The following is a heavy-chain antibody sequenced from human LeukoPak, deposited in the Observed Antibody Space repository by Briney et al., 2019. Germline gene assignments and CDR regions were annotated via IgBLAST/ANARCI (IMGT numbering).Heavy chain of an antibody. J-gene: IGHJ4*02. V-gene: IGHV3-30*02. CDR2: MRYNGANK. D-gene: IGHD3-22*01. Sequence: GGSLRLSCAASGFNFSSYGIHWVRQAPGKGLEWVAFMRYNGANKDYADSVKGRFTISRDNSKNTVYLQMNSLRAEDTAVYYCARGKINMIVGPFDYWGQGTLVTVSS. CDR1: GFNFSSYG. CDR3: ARGKINMIVGPFDY.